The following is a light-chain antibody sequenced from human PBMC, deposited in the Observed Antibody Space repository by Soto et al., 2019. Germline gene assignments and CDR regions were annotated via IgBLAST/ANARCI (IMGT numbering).Light chain of an antibody. Sequence: EIVLTQSPGTLSLSPGERATLSCRASQSVNSNYLAWYQQKPGQGPRLLIYGSSSRATGIPDRFSGSGSGTDFTRTISRLEPEDFAVYYCQQYDSSPRTFGQGTKVEIK. CDR2: GSS. V-gene: IGKV3-20*01. CDR1: QSVNSNY. J-gene: IGKJ1*01. CDR3: QQYDSSPRT.